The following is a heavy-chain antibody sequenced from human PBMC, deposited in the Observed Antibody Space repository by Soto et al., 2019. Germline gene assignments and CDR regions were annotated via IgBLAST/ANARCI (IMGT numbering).Heavy chain of an antibody. J-gene: IGHJ6*02. CDR2: TYYRSKWYN. D-gene: IGHD2-15*01. CDR1: GDSVSSNSAA. V-gene: IGHV6-1*01. Sequence: QSQTLSLTCAISGDSVSSNSAAWNWIRQSPSRGLEWLGRTYYRSKWYNDYAVSVKSRITINPDTSKNQFSLQLNSVTPEDTAVYYCARDVAGYCSGGSCYYYGMDVWGQGTTVTVSS. CDR3: ARDVAGYCSGGSCYYYGMDV.